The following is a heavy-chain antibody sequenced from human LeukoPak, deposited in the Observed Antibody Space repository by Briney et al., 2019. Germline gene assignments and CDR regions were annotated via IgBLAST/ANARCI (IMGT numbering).Heavy chain of an antibody. D-gene: IGHD3-16*01. Sequence: ASVKVSCKASGYTFSRYGMHWVRQAPGQRLEWMGWINAGNENTKYSQKFQGRVSITRDTSASTAYTELSSLTSEDTAVYHCARDLYGDYFDYWGQGTLVTVSS. CDR2: INAGNENT. CDR3: ARDLYGDYFDY. V-gene: IGHV1-3*01. J-gene: IGHJ4*02. CDR1: GYTFSRYG.